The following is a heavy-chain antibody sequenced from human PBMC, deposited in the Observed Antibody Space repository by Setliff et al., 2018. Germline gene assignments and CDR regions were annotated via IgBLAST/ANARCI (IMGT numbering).Heavy chain of an antibody. CDR3: ARGPPGPWVDGSGYYYDYFYYYYMAV. D-gene: IGHD3-22*01. J-gene: IGHJ6*03. CDR1: GGAFSSYA. V-gene: IGHV1-69*05. CDR2: IIPIFDAA. Sequence: GASVKVSCKASGGAFSSYAFSWVRQAPGQGLEWMGGIIPIFDAANYAQKFQGRVTITTDKSTSTAYMELSSLRSEDTAVYYCARGPPGPWVDGSGYYYDYFYYYYMAVWGKGTTVTVSS.